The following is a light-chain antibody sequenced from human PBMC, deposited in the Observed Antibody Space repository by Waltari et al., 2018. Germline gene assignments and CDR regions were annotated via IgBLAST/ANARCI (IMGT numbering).Light chain of an antibody. CDR3: QQGNSFPPT. V-gene: IGKV1-12*01. CDR1: QGISTW. Sequence: DIQMTQSPSSVSASVGDRVTITCRASQGISTWLAWYQQKPGKAPKVLIYGASTLLTGVPSRFRGRGSGTAFTLTISNLQPEDFATYFCQQGNSFPPTFGQGTRVEVK. CDR2: GAS. J-gene: IGKJ1*01.